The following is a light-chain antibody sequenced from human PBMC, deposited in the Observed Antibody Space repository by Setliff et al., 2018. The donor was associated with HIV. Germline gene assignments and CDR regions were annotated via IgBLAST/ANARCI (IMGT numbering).Light chain of an antibody. CDR2: EVR. CDR1: SSDVGGYSY. V-gene: IGLV2-14*01. Sequence: QSVLTQPASVSGSPGQSITISCTGTSSDVGGYSYVSWYQQHPGKAPKLIIYEVRNRPSGVSNRFSGSKSGNTASLTTSGLQAEDEADYYCSSYASSNTLPFGTGTKVTVL. J-gene: IGLJ1*01. CDR3: SSYASSNTLP.